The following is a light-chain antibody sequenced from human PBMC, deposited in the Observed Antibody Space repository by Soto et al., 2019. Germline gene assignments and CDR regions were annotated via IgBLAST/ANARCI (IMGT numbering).Light chain of an antibody. Sequence: DIQMTQSPPSLSASVGDRVTITCRASQNIDTHLNWYQQKPGKAPTVLIYTASTLQIGVPSRFSGSGSGTEFPLTISSLQPEDSASYYCQQSASSVVYTFGPGTKLEIK. CDR3: QQSASSVVYT. V-gene: IGKV1-39*01. J-gene: IGKJ2*01. CDR2: TAS. CDR1: QNIDTH.